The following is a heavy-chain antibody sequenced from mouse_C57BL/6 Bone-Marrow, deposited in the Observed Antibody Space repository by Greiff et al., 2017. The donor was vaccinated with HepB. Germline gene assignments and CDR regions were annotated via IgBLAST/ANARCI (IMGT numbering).Heavy chain of an antibody. J-gene: IGHJ2*01. V-gene: IGHV1-81*01. CDR3: ARRGKNYYFDY. CDR2: IYPRSGNT. Sequence: VKVVESGAELARPGASVKLSCKASGYTFTSYGISWVKQRTGQGLEWIGEIYPRSGNTYYNEKFKGKATLTADKSSSTAYMELRSLTSEDSAVYFCARRGKNYYFDYWGQGTTLTVSS. CDR1: GYTFTSYG.